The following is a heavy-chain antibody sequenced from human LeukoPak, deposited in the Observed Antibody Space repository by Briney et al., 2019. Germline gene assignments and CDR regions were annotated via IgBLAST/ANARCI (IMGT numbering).Heavy chain of an antibody. CDR2: IYYSGIT. CDR1: GGSISSSGYY. V-gene: IGHV4-30-2*01. Sequence: SETLSLTCTVSGGSISSSGYYWSWIRQPPGKGLEWIGYIYYSGITDYNPSLWSRVTISVDRSENQFSLKLSSVTAADTAVYYCARSHYDILTGYYPFDYWGQGTLVTVSS. CDR3: ARSHYDILTGYYPFDY. D-gene: IGHD3-9*01. J-gene: IGHJ4*02.